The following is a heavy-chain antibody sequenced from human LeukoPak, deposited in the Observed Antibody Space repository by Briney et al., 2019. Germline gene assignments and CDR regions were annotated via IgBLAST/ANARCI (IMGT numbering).Heavy chain of an antibody. CDR2: IKYDEIEK. CDR3: ARDTGALVTHFDY. Sequence: TGGSLRLSCAASGFTVSSNYMSWVRQAPGKGLEWVANIKYDEIEKYHEDSVKGRFTISRDNAKNSIYLQMNSLRAEDTAVYYCARDTGALVTHFDYWGQGTLVTVSS. D-gene: IGHD5-18*01. V-gene: IGHV3-7*03. CDR1: GFTVSSNY. J-gene: IGHJ4*02.